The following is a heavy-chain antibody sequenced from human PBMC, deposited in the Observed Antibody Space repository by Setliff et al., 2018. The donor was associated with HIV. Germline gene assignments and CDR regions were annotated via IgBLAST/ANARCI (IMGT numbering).Heavy chain of an antibody. D-gene: IGHD5-18*01. CDR2: IHHSGST. J-gene: IGHJ4*02. V-gene: IGHV4-38-2*01. CDR3: ARTLRAAAMGYFDY. Sequence: NPSETLSLTCAVSGYSISSGYYWGWIRQPPGKGLEWSGSIHHSGSTYNNPSLKSRVTISVDTSKNQFSLKLTSVTAADTAVYYCARTLRAAAMGYFDYWGQGTLVTVSS. CDR1: GYSISSGYY.